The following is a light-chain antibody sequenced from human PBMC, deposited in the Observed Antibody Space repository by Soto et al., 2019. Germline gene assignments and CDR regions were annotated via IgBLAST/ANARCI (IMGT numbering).Light chain of an antibody. CDR3: SSYISSSTPYV. Sequence: QSVLTQPASVSGSSGQSITISCTGTSSDVGGYNYVSWYQQHPGKAPKLMIYEVSNRPSGVSNRFSGSKSGNTASLTISGLQAEDDGDYYCSSYISSSTPYVFGTGTKVTVL. CDR1: SSDVGGYNY. J-gene: IGLJ1*01. V-gene: IGLV2-14*01. CDR2: EVS.